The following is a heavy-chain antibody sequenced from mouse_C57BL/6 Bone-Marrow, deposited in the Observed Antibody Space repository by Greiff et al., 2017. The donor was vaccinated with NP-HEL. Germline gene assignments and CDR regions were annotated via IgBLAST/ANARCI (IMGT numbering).Heavy chain of an antibody. CDR2: ISNGGGST. V-gene: IGHV5-12*01. CDR1: GFTFSDYY. J-gene: IGHJ3*01. D-gene: IGHD2-3*01. CDR3: ARHWGYDGYYEFAY. Sequence: EVKLVESGGGLVQPGGSLKLSCAASGFTFSDYYMYWVRQTPEKRLEWVAYISNGGGSTYYPDTVKGRFTISRDNAKNTLYLQMSRLKSEDTAMYYCARHWGYDGYYEFAYWGQGTLVTVSA.